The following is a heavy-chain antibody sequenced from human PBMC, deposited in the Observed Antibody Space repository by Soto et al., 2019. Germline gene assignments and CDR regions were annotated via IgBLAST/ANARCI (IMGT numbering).Heavy chain of an antibody. CDR2: ISTYNGDT. V-gene: IGHV1-18*04. D-gene: IGHD2-15*01. CDR1: GYTFTGYY. Sequence: GASVKVSCKASGYTFTGYYMHWVRQAPGQGLEWMGWISTYNGDTNDAPKFQDRVTMTSDTSTSTVYMELRSLRSDDTAVYYCARAGAAPYYYYGMDVWGQGTRVTVSS. CDR3: ARAGAAPYYYYGMDV. J-gene: IGHJ6*02.